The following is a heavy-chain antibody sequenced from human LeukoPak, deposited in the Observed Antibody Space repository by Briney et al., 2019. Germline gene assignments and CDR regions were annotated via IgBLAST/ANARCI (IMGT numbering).Heavy chain of an antibody. V-gene: IGHV3-30*02. J-gene: IGHJ4*02. Sequence: PGGSLRLSCAASGFTFSSYGMHWVRQTPGKGLEWVAFIENDGSNKFHADSVKGRFTISRDNSKNTLYLQMNSLGGEDTAVYYCARSSYYAADYWGQGALVTVSS. CDR1: GFTFSSYG. CDR3: ARSSYYAADY. CDR2: IENDGSNK. D-gene: IGHD2/OR15-2a*01.